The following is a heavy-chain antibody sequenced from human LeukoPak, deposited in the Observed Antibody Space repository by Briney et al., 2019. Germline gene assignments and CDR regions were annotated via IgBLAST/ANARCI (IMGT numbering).Heavy chain of an antibody. J-gene: IGHJ4*02. CDR3: AKDRATYYYGSGSYPL. CDR1: GFTFSSYW. V-gene: IGHV3-7*03. D-gene: IGHD3-10*01. CDR2: IKQDGSEK. Sequence: GGSLRLSCAASGFTFSSYWMSWVRRAPGKGLEWVANIKQDGSEKYYVDSVKGRFTISRDNAKNSLYLQMNSLRAEDTAVYYCAKDRATYYYGSGSYPLWGQGTLVTVSS.